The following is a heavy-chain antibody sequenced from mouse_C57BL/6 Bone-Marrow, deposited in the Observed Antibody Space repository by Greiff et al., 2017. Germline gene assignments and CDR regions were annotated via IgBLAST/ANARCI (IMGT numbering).Heavy chain of an antibody. CDR1: GFSLSTFGMG. CDR2: TWWGDDK. D-gene: IGHD3-2*02. CDR3: ARPNQGRRYLDY. Sequence: ESGPGLLQPSQTLSLTCSFSGFSLSTFGMGVGWISQPSGKGLEWLAHTWWGDDKYYKPARKSRLSISKETSKNQVFHMSANVDTADTATYYCARPNQGRRYLDYWGQGTTLTVSS. J-gene: IGHJ2*01. V-gene: IGHV8-8*01.